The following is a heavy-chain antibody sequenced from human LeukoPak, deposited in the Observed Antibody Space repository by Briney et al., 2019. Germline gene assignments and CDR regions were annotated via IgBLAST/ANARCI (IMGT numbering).Heavy chain of an antibody. CDR3: ARANWNWEHYYYGMDV. J-gene: IGHJ6*02. Sequence: GASVKVSCKASGYTFTSYDINWVRQATGQGLEWMGWMNLNSGNTGYAQKFQGRVTMTRNTSISTAYMELSSLRSEDTAVYYCARANWNWEHYYYGMDVWGQGTTVTVSS. CDR2: MNLNSGNT. V-gene: IGHV1-8*01. D-gene: IGHD1-7*01. CDR1: GYTFTSYD.